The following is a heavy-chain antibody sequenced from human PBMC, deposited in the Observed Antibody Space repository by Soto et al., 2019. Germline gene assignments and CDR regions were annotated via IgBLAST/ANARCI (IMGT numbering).Heavy chain of an antibody. CDR1: GGSFRGYS. V-gene: IGHV4-34*01. CDR2: VNHGGST. Sequence: SETLSLTCAVYGGSFRGYSWTWIRQPPGKGLEWIGEVNHGGSTYYSPSLMSRVTLSIDTSKNQFSLKLSSVTAADTAVYYCARGRQVTPAALFKRAGDYSMDVWGQGTTVTVSS. CDR3: ARGRQVTPAALFKRAGDYSMDV. J-gene: IGHJ6*02. D-gene: IGHD2-2*01.